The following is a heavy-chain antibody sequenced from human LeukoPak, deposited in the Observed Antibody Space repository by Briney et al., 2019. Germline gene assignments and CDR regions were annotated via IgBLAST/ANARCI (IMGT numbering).Heavy chain of an antibody. CDR1: GFTFSSYS. J-gene: IGHJ5*02. V-gene: IGHV3-21*01. Sequence: PGGSLRLSCAASGFTFSSYSMNWVRQAPRKGLEWVSSINSSSSYIYYADSVKGRFTISRDNAKNSLYLQMNSLGAEDTAVYYCARGGIAVAVGFDPWGQGNLVTVSS. D-gene: IGHD6-19*01. CDR2: INSSSSYI. CDR3: ARGGIAVAVGFDP.